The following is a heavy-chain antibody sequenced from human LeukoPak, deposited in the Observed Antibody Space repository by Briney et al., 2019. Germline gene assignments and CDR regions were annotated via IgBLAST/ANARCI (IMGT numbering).Heavy chain of an antibody. Sequence: QSGGSLRLSCAASGFTFSSYEMNWVSQAPGKGLEWVSYISSSGSTIYYADSVKGRFTISRDNAKNSLYLQMNSLRAEDTAVYYCARGGPEGDYYSPYYFDYWGQGTLVTVSS. J-gene: IGHJ4*02. CDR3: ARGGPEGDYYSPYYFDY. CDR1: GFTFSSYE. D-gene: IGHD2-21*02. V-gene: IGHV3-48*03. CDR2: ISSSGSTI.